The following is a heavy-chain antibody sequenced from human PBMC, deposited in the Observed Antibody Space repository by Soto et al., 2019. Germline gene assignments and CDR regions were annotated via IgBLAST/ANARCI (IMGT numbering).Heavy chain of an antibody. Sequence: SETLSLTCTVSGVSLSSYYWSWIRQPPGTGLEWIGYIYYSGSTNYNPSLKSRVTISVDTSKNQFSLKLSSVTAADTAVYYCARVQKEKYYYDSRGYYYVSDWGQGTLVTGSS. D-gene: IGHD3-22*01. J-gene: IGHJ4*02. CDR2: IYYSGST. CDR3: ARVQKEKYYYDSRGYYYVSD. V-gene: IGHV4-59*01. CDR1: GVSLSSYY.